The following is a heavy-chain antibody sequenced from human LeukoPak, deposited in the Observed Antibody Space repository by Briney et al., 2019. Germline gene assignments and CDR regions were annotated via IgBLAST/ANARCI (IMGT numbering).Heavy chain of an antibody. V-gene: IGHV4-59*01. J-gene: IGHJ4*02. CDR1: GGSIRTYY. D-gene: IGHD6-13*01. CDR3: ARTITYSSSWPFDS. CDR2: IYHSGST. Sequence: PSETLSLTCTVSGGSIRTYYWSWIRQPPGKRLEWIGYIYHSGSTTYNPSLKSRVTISVDTSKNQFSLKLSSVIAADTAVYYCARTITYSSSWPFDSWGQGTLVTVSS.